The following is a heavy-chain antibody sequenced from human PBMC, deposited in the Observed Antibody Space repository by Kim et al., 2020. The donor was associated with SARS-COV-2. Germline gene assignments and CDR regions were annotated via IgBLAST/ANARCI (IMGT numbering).Heavy chain of an antibody. V-gene: IGHV1-18*01. J-gene: IGHJ4*02. CDR1: GYTFTSYG. CDR3: ARDGRYVCSSTSCYYFDY. Sequence: ASVKVSCKASGYTFTSYGISWVRQAPGQGLEWMGWISAYNGNTNYAQKLQGRVTMTTDTSTSTAYMELRSLRSDDTAVYYCARDGRYVCSSTSCYYFDYWGQGTLVTVSS. D-gene: IGHD2-2*01. CDR2: ISAYNGNT.